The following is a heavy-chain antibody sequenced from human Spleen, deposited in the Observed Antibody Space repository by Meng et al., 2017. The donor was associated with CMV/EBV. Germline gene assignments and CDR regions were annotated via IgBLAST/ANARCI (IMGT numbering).Heavy chain of an antibody. CDR1: GFIFSDYY. D-gene: IGHD5-18*01. CDR2: IGRTGDNI. Sequence: SCAASGFIFSDYYMTWIRQAPGKGLEWLSYIGRTGDNIYYADSVKGRFTISRDNAKNSLYLQMNSLRADDTAVYYCAREIQLWSDWFDPWGQGTLVTVSS. V-gene: IGHV3-11*04. J-gene: IGHJ5*02. CDR3: AREIQLWSDWFDP.